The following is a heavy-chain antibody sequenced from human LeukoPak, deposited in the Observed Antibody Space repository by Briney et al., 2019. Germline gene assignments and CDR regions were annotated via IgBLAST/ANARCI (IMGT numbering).Heavy chain of an antibody. CDR3: ARVISSGYYLVSAFDI. V-gene: IGHV3-7*01. J-gene: IGHJ3*02. Sequence: GGSLRLSCAASGFTFSSYWMNWVRQAPGKGLEWEANIKQDGSEKYYVDSVKGRFTISRDNAKNSLYLQMNSLRAEDTAVYYCARVISSGYYLVSAFDIWGQGTMVTVSS. CDR2: IKQDGSEK. D-gene: IGHD3-22*01. CDR1: GFTFSSYW.